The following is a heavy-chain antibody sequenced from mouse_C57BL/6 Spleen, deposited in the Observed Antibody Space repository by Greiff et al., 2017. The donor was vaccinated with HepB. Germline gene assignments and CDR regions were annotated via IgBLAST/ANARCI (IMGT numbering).Heavy chain of an antibody. CDR3: ARWNYSNYDAMDY. CDR2: IYPGSGNT. J-gene: IGHJ4*01. CDR1: GYTFTDYY. D-gene: IGHD2-5*01. Sequence: VQLVESGAELVRPGASVKLSCKASGYTFTDYYINWVKQRPGQGLEWIARIYPGSGNTYYNEKFKGKATLTAEKSSSTAYMQLSSLTSEDSAVYFCARWNYSNYDAMDYWGQGTSVTVSS. V-gene: IGHV1-76*01.